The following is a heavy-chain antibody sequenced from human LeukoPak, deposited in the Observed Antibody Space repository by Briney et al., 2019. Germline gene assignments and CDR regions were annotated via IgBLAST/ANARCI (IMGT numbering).Heavy chain of an antibody. J-gene: IGHJ4*02. D-gene: IGHD6-13*01. V-gene: IGHV4-34*01. CDR1: GGSFSGYY. CDR2: INHSGST. Sequence: PSEILSLTCAVYGGSFSGYYWSWIRQPPGKGLEWIGEINHSGSTNYNPSLKSRVTISVETSKNEFSLKLRSVTAADTAVYYCARVTGYRIEDYFDYWGQGTLVTVSS. CDR3: ARVTGYRIEDYFDY.